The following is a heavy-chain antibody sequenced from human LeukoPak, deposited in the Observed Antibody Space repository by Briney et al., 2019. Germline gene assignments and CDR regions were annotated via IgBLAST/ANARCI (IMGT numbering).Heavy chain of an antibody. D-gene: IGHD1-26*01. CDR2: IYTSGST. Sequence: PSETLSLTCTVSGGSISSYYWSWIRQPAGKGLEWIGRIYTSGSTNYNPSLKSRVTMSVDTSKNQFSLNLSSVTAADTAVYYCASTYSGSYYYYFDYWGQGTLVTVSS. V-gene: IGHV4-4*07. J-gene: IGHJ4*02. CDR3: ASTYSGSYYYYFDY. CDR1: GGSISSYY.